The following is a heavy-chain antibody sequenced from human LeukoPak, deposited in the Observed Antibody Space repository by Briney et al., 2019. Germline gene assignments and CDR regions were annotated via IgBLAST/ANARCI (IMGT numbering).Heavy chain of an antibody. CDR2: ISAYNGNT. V-gene: IGHV1-18*01. CDR3: AILVGVGYCSGGSCYEDAFDI. D-gene: IGHD2-15*01. CDR1: GYTFTSYG. J-gene: IGHJ3*02. Sequence: ASVKVSCKASGYTFTSYGISWVRQAPGQGLEWMGRISAYNGNTNYAQKLQGRVTMTTDTSTSTAYMELRSLRSDDTAVYYCAILVGVGYCSGGSCYEDAFDIWGQGTMVTVSS.